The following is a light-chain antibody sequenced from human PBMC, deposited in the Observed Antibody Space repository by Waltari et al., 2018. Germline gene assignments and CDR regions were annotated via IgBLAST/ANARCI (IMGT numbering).Light chain of an antibody. V-gene: IGLV4-69*01. J-gene: IGLJ3*02. CDR1: SGHSSNI. Sequence: QLVLTQSPSASASLGASVKLPCTLSSGHSSNILAWLQQQPGKGPRYLMQVNSDGSHRKGDEIPDRFSGSSSGAERYLTISSLQSEDEADYYCETGGHGTWVFGGGTKLTVL. CDR3: ETGGHGTWV. CDR2: VNSDGSH.